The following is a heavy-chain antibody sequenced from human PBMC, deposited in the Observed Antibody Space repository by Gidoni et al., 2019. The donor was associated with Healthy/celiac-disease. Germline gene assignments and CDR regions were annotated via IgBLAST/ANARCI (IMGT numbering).Heavy chain of an antibody. V-gene: IGHV5-10-1*03. CDR2: IYPSSSYT. CDR3: ARHGYSYGIDY. CDR1: GYSFTSYW. J-gene: IGHJ4*02. D-gene: IGHD5-18*01. Sequence: EVQLVQSGAEVKKTGESLRLSCKGSGYSFTSYWISWVRQMPGKGREGMGRIYPSSSYTNYRPSFQGHVTISADKSISTADLQWSSLKASDTAMYYCARHGYSYGIDYWGQGTLVTVSS.